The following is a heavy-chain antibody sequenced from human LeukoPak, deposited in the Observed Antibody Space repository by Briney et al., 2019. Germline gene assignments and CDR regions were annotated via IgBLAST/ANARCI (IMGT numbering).Heavy chain of an antibody. CDR2: ISSSSSTI. D-gene: IGHD3-10*01. CDR3: ARDRYYYGSGSYYQLDY. Sequence: PGGSLRLSCAASGFTFSSYSMNWVRQAPGKGLEWVSYISSSSSTIYYADSVKGRFTISRDNAKNSLYLQMNNLRAEDTAVYYCARDRYYYGSGSYYQLDYWGQGTLVTVSS. CDR1: GFTFSSYS. V-gene: IGHV3-48*01. J-gene: IGHJ4*02.